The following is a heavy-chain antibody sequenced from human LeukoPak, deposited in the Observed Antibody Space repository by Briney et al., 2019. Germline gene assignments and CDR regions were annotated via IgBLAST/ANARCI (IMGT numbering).Heavy chain of an antibody. CDR2: ISSSSSYI. J-gene: IGHJ4*02. CDR3: ARHADSSGYYLGY. CDR1: GFTFSSYS. V-gene: IGHV3-21*01. Sequence: GGSLRLSCAASGFTFSSYSMNWVRQAPGKGLEWVSSISSSSSYIYYADSVKGRFTISRDNAKNSLYLQMNSLRAEDTAVYYCARHADSSGYYLGYWGQGTLVTVSS. D-gene: IGHD3-22*01.